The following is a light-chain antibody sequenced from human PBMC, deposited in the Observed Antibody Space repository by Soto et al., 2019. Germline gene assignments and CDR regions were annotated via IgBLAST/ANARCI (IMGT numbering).Light chain of an antibody. CDR1: NIGSKS. V-gene: IGLV3-21*02. CDR2: DDS. CDR3: ATWDDSLNAAV. J-gene: IGLJ7*01. Sequence: SYELTQPPSVSVAPGQTARITCGGNNIGSKSVHWYQQKPGQAPVLVVYDDSDRPSGVPARFSGSTSGTSASLAISGLQSDDEAHYYCATWDDSLNAAVFGGGTQLTVL.